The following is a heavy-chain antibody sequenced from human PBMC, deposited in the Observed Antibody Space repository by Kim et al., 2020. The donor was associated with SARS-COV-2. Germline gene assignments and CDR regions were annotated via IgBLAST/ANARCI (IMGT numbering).Heavy chain of an antibody. CDR2: DATIR. CDR3: ARGDSGP. V-gene: IGHV3-74*01. Sequence: DATIRCYAASVKGRFTISRDNAENTLYLQMTSLRVEDTAVYYCARGDSGPWGQGTLVTVAS. D-gene: IGHD1-26*01. J-gene: IGHJ5*02.